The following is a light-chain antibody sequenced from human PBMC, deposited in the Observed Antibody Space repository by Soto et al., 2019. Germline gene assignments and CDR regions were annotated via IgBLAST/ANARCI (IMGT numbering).Light chain of an antibody. CDR1: SSDVGGYRY. CDR3: ISYRSGDIPDG. CDR2: EVS. Sequence: QSVLTQPASVSGSPGQSITISCTGTSSDVGGYRYVSWFQQHPGKAPKAVIYEVSNRPSGVSNRFSGSKSGNTASLTISGLQAEDEADYYCISYRSGDIPDGFGTGTKVTVL. J-gene: IGLJ1*01. V-gene: IGLV2-14*01.